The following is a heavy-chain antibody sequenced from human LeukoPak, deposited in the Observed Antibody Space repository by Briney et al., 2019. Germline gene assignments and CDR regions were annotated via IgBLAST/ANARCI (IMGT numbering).Heavy chain of an antibody. CDR1: GFTFDDYA. CDR2: ISWNSGSI. Sequence: GRSLGLSCAASGFTFDDYAMHWVRQAPGKGLEWVSGISWNSGSIGYADSVKGRFTISRDNAKNSLYLQMNSLRAEDTALYYCAKGKIQLWLPCFDYWGQGTLVTVSS. D-gene: IGHD5-18*01. J-gene: IGHJ4*02. CDR3: AKGKIQLWLPCFDY. V-gene: IGHV3-9*01.